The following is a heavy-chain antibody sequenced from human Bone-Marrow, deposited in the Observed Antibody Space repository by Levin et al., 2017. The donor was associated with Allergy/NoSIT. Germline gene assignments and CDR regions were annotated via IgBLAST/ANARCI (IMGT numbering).Heavy chain of an antibody. J-gene: IGHJ6*02. CDR3: AREVSGSVSDQGSYHDDGMDV. Sequence: GGSLRLSCAASGFILSGYHMDWVRQAPGKGLEWVGRTRNNVKSHTTEYVASVKGRFTISRDDSKIIAFLQMNSLKSEDTAVYYCAREVSGSVSDQGSYHDDGMDVWGQGTTVTVSS. D-gene: IGHD1-14*01. CDR1: GFILSGYH. V-gene: IGHV3-72*01. CDR2: TRNNVKSHTT.